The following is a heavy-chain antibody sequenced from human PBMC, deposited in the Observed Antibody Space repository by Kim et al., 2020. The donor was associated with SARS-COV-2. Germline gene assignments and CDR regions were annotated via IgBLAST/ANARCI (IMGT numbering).Heavy chain of an antibody. CDR2: IKSDGSST. CDR1: GFTFSSYW. V-gene: IGHV3-74*01. CDR3: VRAAVGGV. Sequence: GGSLRLSCAASGFTFSSYWMHWVRQAPGKGRVWVACIKSDGSSTLYADSVKGRFTISRDNAKNTLYLEMNSLRVEDTAVYYCVRAAVGGVWGKGTTVTV. D-gene: IGHD1-26*01. J-gene: IGHJ6*03.